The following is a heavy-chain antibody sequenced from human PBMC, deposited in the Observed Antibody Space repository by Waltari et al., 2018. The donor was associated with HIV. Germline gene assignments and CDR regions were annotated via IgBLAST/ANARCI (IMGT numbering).Heavy chain of an antibody. D-gene: IGHD5-12*01. CDR1: GFPLSSLW. Sequence: EVQVVESGGGLVQPGGSLRLSCAGFGFPLSSLWISWVRQAPGKGMEWVANIKHDGSGRYFVDSVKGRFAISRDNANNSLFLQMNSLRAEDTAVYYCARDVMGIVAKPYGVDVWGQGTTVTVSS. CDR2: IKHDGSGR. CDR3: ARDVMGIVAKPYGVDV. J-gene: IGHJ6*02. V-gene: IGHV3-7*01.